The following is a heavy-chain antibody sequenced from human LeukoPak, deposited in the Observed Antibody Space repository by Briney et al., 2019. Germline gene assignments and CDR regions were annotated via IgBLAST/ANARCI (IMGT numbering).Heavy chain of an antibody. CDR2: ISYDGSNK. J-gene: IGHJ3*02. CDR3: AGVDAAMPDAFDI. D-gene: IGHD5-18*01. CDR1: GFTFGSYA. V-gene: IGHV3-30*04. Sequence: GSLRLSCAASGFTFGSYAMHWVRQAPGKGLEWVAAISYDGSNKYSADSVKGRFTISRDNSKNTLYLQMNSLRADDTAVYYCAGVDAAMPDAFDIWGQGTTVTVSS.